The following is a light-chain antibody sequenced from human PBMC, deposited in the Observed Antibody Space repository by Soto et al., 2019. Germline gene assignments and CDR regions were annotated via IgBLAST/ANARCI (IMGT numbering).Light chain of an antibody. Sequence: QSVLTQPPSVSGAPGQRVTISCTGSSSNIGTNNVHWYQHLPGAAPKVLIYANNNRPSGVPDRFSVSKSGTSASLAITGLQAEDEADYYCQSYDSNLNGLYVFGTGTNVTVL. V-gene: IGLV1-40*01. CDR1: SSNIGTNN. CDR2: ANN. J-gene: IGLJ1*01. CDR3: QSYDSNLNGLYV.